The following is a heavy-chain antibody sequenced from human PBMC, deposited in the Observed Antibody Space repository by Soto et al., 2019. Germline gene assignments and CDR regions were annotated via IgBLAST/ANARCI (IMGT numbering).Heavy chain of an antibody. CDR3: ARLGRLLPYYYGMDV. D-gene: IGHD6-25*01. V-gene: IGHV4-31*03. J-gene: IGHJ6*02. CDR2: ISYSGST. CDR1: GGSISSGGYY. Sequence: PSETLSLTCTVSGGSISSGGYYWSWIRQHPGTGLEWIGYISYSGSTYYNPSLKSRVTISVDTSKNQFSLKLSSVTAADTAVYYCARLGRLLPYYYGMDVWGQGTTVTVSS.